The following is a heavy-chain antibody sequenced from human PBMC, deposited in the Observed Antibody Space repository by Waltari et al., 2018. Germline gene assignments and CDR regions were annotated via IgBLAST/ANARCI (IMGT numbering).Heavy chain of an antibody. J-gene: IGHJ5*02. CDR3: ARGGRGSWFDP. V-gene: IGHV4-61*09. CDR2: IYTGGST. D-gene: IGHD2-15*01. Sequence: QVQLQESRPGLVKPSQTLSLTCTVSGGSISSRSYHWSWIRQPAGKGLEWIWYIYTGGSTNYNPSLKSRVTISVDTSKNQFSLKLSSVTAADTAVYYCARGGRGSWFDPWGQGTLVTVSS. CDR1: GGSISSRSYH.